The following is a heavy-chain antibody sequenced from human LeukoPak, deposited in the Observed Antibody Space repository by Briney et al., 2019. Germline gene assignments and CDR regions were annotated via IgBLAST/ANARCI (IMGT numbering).Heavy chain of an antibody. Sequence: GGSLRLSCAASGSTFSSYAMSWVRQAPGKGLEWVSAISGSGGSTYYADSVKGRFTISRDNSKNTLYLQMNSLRAEDTAVYYCAKDPFSGGSSTSRGYFDYWGQGTLVTVSS. V-gene: IGHV3-23*01. J-gene: IGHJ4*02. D-gene: IGHD2-2*01. CDR2: ISGSGGST. CDR1: GSTFSSYA. CDR3: AKDPFSGGSSTSRGYFDY.